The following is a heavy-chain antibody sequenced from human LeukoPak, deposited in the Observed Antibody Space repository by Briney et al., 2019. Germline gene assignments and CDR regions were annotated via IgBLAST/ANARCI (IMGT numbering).Heavy chain of an antibody. D-gene: IGHD3-10*01. V-gene: IGHV3-15*01. J-gene: IGHJ4*02. CDR2: IKSKTDHGTP. Sequence: PGGSLRLSCAPSGFTFSNPWMNWARQAPGKGLEWVGRIKSKTDHGTPDYAAPVKGRFTISRDDSKTALYLQMNSLKTEDTAVYYCITPSREGNFDYWGQGTLVTVSS. CDR3: ITPSREGNFDY. CDR1: GFTFSNPW.